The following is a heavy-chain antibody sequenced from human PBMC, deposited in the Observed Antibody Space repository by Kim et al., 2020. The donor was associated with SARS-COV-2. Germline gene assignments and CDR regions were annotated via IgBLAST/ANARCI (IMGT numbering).Heavy chain of an antibody. CDR2: IYYSGST. Sequence: SETLSLTCTVSGGSIRSSTYYWVWIRQPPGKGLEWIGTIYYSGSTYYSPSLKSRVTISLVDSSENQFSLRLSSVTAADTAVYFCARRREEWLGRTQYYYGMDVWGQGTTVTVFS. CDR1: GGSIRSSTYY. V-gene: IGHV4-39*01. CDR3: ARRREEWLGRTQYYYGMDV. J-gene: IGHJ6*02. D-gene: IGHD6-19*01.